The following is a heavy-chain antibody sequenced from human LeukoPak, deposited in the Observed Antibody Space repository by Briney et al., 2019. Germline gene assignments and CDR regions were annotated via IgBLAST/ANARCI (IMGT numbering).Heavy chain of an antibody. V-gene: IGHV1-3*01. CDR1: GYTFTSYA. Sequence: GASVKVSCKASGYTFTSYAMHWVRQAPGQRLEWMGWINAGNGNTKYSQKFQGRVTITRDTSASTAYMELSSLRSEDTAVYYCARDVWFGESNFGYWGQGTLVTVSS. J-gene: IGHJ4*02. CDR3: ARDVWFGESNFGY. CDR2: INAGNGNT. D-gene: IGHD3-10*01.